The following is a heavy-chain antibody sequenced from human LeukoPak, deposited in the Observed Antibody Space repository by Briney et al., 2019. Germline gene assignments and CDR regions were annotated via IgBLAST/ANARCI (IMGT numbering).Heavy chain of an antibody. CDR2: IYSGGNT. J-gene: IGHJ4*02. V-gene: IGHV3-53*01. CDR3: ARDSSDYGGKGVDY. CDR1: GFTVSSNY. D-gene: IGHD4-23*01. Sequence: PGGSLRLSCAASGFTVSSNYMSWVRQAPGKGLEWVSVIYSGGNTYYADSVKGRFTISRDNSKNTLYLQVNSLRAEDTAVYYCARDSSDYGGKGVDYWGQGTLVTVSS.